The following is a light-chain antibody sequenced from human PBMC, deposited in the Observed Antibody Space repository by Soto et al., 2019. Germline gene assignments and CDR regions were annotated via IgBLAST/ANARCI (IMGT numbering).Light chain of an antibody. CDR3: CSCTRSGSFV. V-gene: IGLV2-23*02. CDR2: EVN. CDR1: SSDVGIYNL. J-gene: IGLJ1*01. Sequence: QSALTQPASVSGSPGQPITISCTGTSSDVGIYNLVSWYQHFPGKAPKLMIYEVNKRPSGVSNRFSGSKSGSTASLTISGLQADDEADYYCCSCTRSGSFVFGTGTKV.